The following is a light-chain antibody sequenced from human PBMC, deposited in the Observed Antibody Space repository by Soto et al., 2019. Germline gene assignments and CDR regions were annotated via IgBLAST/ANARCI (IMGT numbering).Light chain of an antibody. CDR3: QQYHTYPLS. CDR1: QGISGW. Sequence: DIQMTQSPSSLSASVGDRVSITCRASQGISGWVAWYQQKPGKGPKSLIFAASSLQSGVSSRFRASGSGTDFTLTINRLQPEDSAMYYCQQYHTYPLSFGGGTKVEIK. J-gene: IGKJ4*01. V-gene: IGKV1D-16*01. CDR2: AAS.